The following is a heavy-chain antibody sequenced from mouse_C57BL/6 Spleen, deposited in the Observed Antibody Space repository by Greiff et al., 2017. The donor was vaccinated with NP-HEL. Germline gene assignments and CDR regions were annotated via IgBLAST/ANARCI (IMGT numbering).Heavy chain of an antibody. CDR1: GYSFTGYY. Sequence: VQLQQSGPVLVKPGASVKISCKASGYSFTGYYMHWVKQSPEQSLEWIGEINPSTGGTTYNQKFKAKATLTVDKSSSTAYMQLKSLTSEDSAVYYCARSGSSYFDYWGQGTTLTVSS. CDR2: INPSTGGT. J-gene: IGHJ2*01. CDR3: ARSGSSYFDY. D-gene: IGHD1-1*01. V-gene: IGHV1-42*01.